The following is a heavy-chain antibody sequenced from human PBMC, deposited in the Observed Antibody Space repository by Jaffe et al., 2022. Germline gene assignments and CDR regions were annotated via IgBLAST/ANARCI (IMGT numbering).Heavy chain of an antibody. D-gene: IGHD5-12*01. CDR3: TRGRSRLATLFYYYYYMDV. CDR2: IRSKAYGGTT. J-gene: IGHJ6*03. CDR1: GFTFGDYA. Sequence: EVQLVESGGGLVQPGRSLRLSCTASGFTFGDYAMSWVRQAPGKGLEWVGFIRSKAYGGTTEYAASVKGRFTISRDDSKSIAYLQMNSLKTEDTAVYYCTRGRSRLATLFYYYYYMDVWGKGTTVTVSS. V-gene: IGHV3-49*04.